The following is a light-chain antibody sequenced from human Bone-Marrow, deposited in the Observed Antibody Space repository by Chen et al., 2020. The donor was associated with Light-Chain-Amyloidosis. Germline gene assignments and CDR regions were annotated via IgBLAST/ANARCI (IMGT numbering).Light chain of an antibody. V-gene: IGKV2-28*01. CDR2: LGS. CDR1: QSLLHRNGYNY. Sequence: DIVITQSPLSLPVTPGEPASISCSSSQSLLHRNGYNYLDWYLQRPVQSPQLLIYLGSNRASGVPDRFSGSGSGTDFTLKISRVEAEDVGVYYCMQALQSPPTFGQGTKLEIK. CDR3: MQALQSPPT. J-gene: IGKJ2*01.